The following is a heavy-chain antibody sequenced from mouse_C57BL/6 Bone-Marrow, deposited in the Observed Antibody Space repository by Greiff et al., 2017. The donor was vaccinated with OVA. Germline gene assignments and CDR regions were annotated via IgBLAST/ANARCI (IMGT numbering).Heavy chain of an antibody. CDR1: GYTFTSYW. D-gene: IGHD2-4*01. Sequence: QVQLQQPGAELVMPGASVKLSCKASGYTFTSYWMHWVKQRPGQGLEWIGEIDPSDSYTNYNQKFKGKSTLTVDKSSSTAYMQLSSLTSEDSAVYYCAISTMITSYYYAMDYWGQGTSVTVSS. J-gene: IGHJ4*01. V-gene: IGHV1-69*01. CDR3: AISTMITSYYYAMDY. CDR2: IDPSDSYT.